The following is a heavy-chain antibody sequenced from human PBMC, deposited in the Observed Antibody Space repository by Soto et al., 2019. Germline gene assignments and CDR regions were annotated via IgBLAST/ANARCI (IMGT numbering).Heavy chain of an antibody. CDR1: GYTFTSYG. J-gene: IGHJ4*02. CDR3: ASLWPPAVL. V-gene: IGHV1-18*01. Sequence: QVQLVQSGAEVKKPGASVKVSCKASGYTFTSYGISWVRQAPGQGLEWMGWISAYNGNTNYAQKLQGRVTMTTDTSTRPAYMQLRRRGDDDTVGCYCASLWPPAVLWGQGTLVTVCS. D-gene: IGHD3-10*01. CDR2: ISAYNGNT.